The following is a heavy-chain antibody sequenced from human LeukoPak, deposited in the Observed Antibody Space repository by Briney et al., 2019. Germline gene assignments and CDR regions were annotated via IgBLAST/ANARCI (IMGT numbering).Heavy chain of an antibody. V-gene: IGHV3-21*01. CDR1: GFIFSDFT. Sequence: GGSLRLSCAASGFIFSDFTLNWVRQAPGKGLEWVSSISETSTYKYYADSVDGRFTISRDNAKKSLFLQMNSLRAEDTAVYYCARHCSSTTCYYSTGFYYGIDVWGQGTTVTVSS. J-gene: IGHJ6*02. D-gene: IGHD2-2*01. CDR2: ISETSTYK. CDR3: ARHCSSTTCYYSTGFYYGIDV.